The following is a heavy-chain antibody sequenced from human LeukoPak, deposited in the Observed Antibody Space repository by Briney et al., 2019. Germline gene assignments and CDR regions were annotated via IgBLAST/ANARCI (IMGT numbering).Heavy chain of an antibody. CDR3: ARVYSYGGGYFDY. J-gene: IGHJ4*02. CDR2: IYYTGNT. CDR1: GGSISGYY. Sequence: SETLSLTCTVSGGSISGYYWSWIRQPPGKGLEWIGYIYYTGNTKYNPSLKSRVTISVDTSKNQFSLKLSSVTAADTAVYYCARVYSYGGGYFDYWGQGTLVTVSS. V-gene: IGHV4-59*01. D-gene: IGHD5-18*01.